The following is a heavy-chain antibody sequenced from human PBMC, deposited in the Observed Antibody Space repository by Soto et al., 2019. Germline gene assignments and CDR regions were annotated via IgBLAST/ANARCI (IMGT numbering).Heavy chain of an antibody. J-gene: IGHJ6*02. Sequence: PSKTLSLTCSVSGGYISSYYWSWIRQPPGKGLEWIGYIYYSGSTNYNPSLKSRVTISVDTSKNQFSLKLSSVTAAETAGYYCARDRILEPPARSYYYGTVVRCPGTT. CDR3: ARDRILEPPARSYYYGTVV. CDR1: GGYISSYY. D-gene: IGHD1-1*01. CDR2: IYYSGST. V-gene: IGHV4-59*01.